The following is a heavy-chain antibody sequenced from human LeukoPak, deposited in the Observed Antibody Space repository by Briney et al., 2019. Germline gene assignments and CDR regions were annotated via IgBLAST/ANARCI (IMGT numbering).Heavy chain of an antibody. V-gene: IGHV3-48*01. CDR2: ISSSSSTI. CDR3: ARDRFMDYVWGSYRLFDY. J-gene: IGHJ4*02. CDR1: GFTFSSYS. Sequence: GGSLRLSCAASGFTFSSYSMNWVRQAPGKGLEWVSYISSSSSTIYYADSVKGRLTISRDNAKNSLYLQMNSLRAQDTAVYYCARDRFMDYVWGSYRLFDYWGQGPLVTVSS. D-gene: IGHD3-16*02.